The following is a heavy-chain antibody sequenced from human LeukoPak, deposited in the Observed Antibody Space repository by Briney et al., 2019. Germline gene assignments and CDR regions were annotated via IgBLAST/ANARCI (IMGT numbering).Heavy chain of an antibody. CDR1: GGSFSGYY. Sequence: PSETLSLTCAVYGGSFSGYYWSWIRQPPGKGLEWIGEINHSGSTNYNPSLKSRVTISVDTSKNQSSLKLTSVSAADTAVYHCARGRTGAAALDFWGPGTLVTVSS. V-gene: IGHV4-34*01. CDR2: INHSGST. D-gene: IGHD2-2*01. J-gene: IGHJ4*02. CDR3: ARGRTGAAALDF.